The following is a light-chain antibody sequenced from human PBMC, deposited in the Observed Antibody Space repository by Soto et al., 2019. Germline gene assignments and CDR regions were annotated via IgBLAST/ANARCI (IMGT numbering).Light chain of an antibody. CDR2: DVT. Sequence: QSVLTQPASVSGSPGQSITISCTGTSSDVGTYNHVSWFQHHPGKAPKLMIYDVTSRPSGVSYRFSGSKSGNTASLTISGLQAEDEADYYCTSFTTSHTVLFGGGTKLTVL. CDR3: TSFTTSHTVL. V-gene: IGLV2-14*01. J-gene: IGLJ2*01. CDR1: SSDVGTYNH.